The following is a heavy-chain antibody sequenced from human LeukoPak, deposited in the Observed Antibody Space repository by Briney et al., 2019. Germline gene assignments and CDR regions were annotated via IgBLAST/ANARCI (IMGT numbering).Heavy chain of an antibody. CDR2: IYYSGST. CDR3: AREELTMVRGVITPGYWFDP. V-gene: IGHV4-59*01. Sequence: SETLSLTCTVSGGSISSYYWSWIRQPPGKGLEWIGYIYYSGSTNYNPSLKSRVTISVDTSKNQFSLKLSSVTAADTAVYYCAREELTMVRGVITPGYWFDPWGQGTLVTVSS. D-gene: IGHD3-10*01. J-gene: IGHJ5*02. CDR1: GGSISSYY.